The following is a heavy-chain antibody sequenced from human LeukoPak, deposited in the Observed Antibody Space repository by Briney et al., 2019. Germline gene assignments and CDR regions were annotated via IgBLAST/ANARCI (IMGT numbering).Heavy chain of an antibody. CDR1: GYTLTTYG. CDR2: ISADNGNT. D-gene: IGHD6-13*01. Sequence: ASVKVSCKASGYTLTTYGLSWVRQAPGQGLEWMGWISADNGNTNYAQKLQGRVTMTTDTSTSTAYMELRSLRSDDTAVYYCARDSRHDYWGQGALVTVSP. V-gene: IGHV1-18*01. J-gene: IGHJ4*02. CDR3: ARDSRHDY.